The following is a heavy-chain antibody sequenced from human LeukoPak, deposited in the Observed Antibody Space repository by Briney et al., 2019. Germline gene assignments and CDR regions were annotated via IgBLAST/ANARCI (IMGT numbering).Heavy chain of an antibody. CDR1: VESFSDHY. CDR3: ARGSGITTIVVDDAFAI. CDR2: IHHSGST. D-gene: IGHD3-22*01. Sequence: SETLSLTCAVYVESFSDHYWTWIRQPPGKGLEWVGEIHHSGSTNYNPSLKSRVTISVDPSKNQFSLTLSPVTDADTAVYYCARGSGITTIVVDDAFAIWGQGTMVTVSS. J-gene: IGHJ3*02. V-gene: IGHV4-34*01.